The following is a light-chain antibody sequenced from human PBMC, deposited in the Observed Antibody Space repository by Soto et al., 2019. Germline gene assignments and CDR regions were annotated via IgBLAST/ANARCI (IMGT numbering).Light chain of an antibody. CDR1: QSVRRN. Sequence: EIVMTQSPGTLSVSPGERATLSCRASQSVRRNLAWYQQKPGQAPRLLIYGASTRATAIPARFGGSGSGTEFTLTISSLQSEDSAVYYCQQYDDCTPHFGQGTKLEIK. J-gene: IGKJ2*01. CDR2: GAS. CDR3: QQYDDCTPH. V-gene: IGKV3-15*01.